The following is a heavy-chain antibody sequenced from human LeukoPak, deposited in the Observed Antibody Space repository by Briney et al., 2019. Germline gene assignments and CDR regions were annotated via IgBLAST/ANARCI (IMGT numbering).Heavy chain of an antibody. D-gene: IGHD4-17*01. V-gene: IGHV3-7*01. CDR2: IKQDGSEK. J-gene: IGHJ5*02. Sequence: GGSLRLSCAASGFTFSSYWMSWVRQAPGKGLEWVANIKQDGSEKYYVDSVKGRFTISRDNAKNSLYLQMNSLRAEDTAVYYCARDHYGDSRFGSNWFDPWGQGTLVTVSS. CDR1: GFTFSSYW. CDR3: ARDHYGDSRFGSNWFDP.